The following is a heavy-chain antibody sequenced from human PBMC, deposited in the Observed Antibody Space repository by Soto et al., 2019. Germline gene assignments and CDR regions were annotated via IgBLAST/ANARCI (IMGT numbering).Heavy chain of an antibody. J-gene: IGHJ6*02. CDR2: VYSTGGT. Sequence: QVQLQQSGPGLVKPSETLSLTCSVSSGPSSSHNWGWIRQPPGRGLEWIVYVYSTGGTSYNPSLKSQVTISADTSTNHISLTLTSVTAADTAVYYCVRQGIGNLHGLVDVWGQGTTVRVSS. CDR1: SGPSSSHN. CDR3: VRQGIGNLHGLVDV. D-gene: IGHD1-1*01. V-gene: IGHV4-59*08.